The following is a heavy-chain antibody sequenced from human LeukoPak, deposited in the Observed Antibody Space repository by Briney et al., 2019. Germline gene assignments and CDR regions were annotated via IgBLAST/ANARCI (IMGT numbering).Heavy chain of an antibody. CDR1: GGSISRYY. CDR2: IYYSGST. Sequence: SETLSLTCTVSGGSISRYYWSWIRQPPGKGLEWIGYIYYSGSTNYNPSLKSRVTISVDTSKNQFSLKLSSVTAADTAVYYCARNDFWSGYYATRIKYNWFDPWGQGTLVTVSS. J-gene: IGHJ5*02. V-gene: IGHV4-59*12. CDR3: ARNDFWSGYYATRIKYNWFDP. D-gene: IGHD3-3*01.